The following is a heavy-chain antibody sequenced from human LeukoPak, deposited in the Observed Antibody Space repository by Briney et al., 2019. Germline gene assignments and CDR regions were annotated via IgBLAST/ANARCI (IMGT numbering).Heavy chain of an antibody. J-gene: IGHJ4*02. Sequence: SVKVSCKASGGTLSSYAISWVRQAPGRGLEWMGGIIPIFGTANYAQKFLGRVTITADESTSTAYMELSSLRSEDTAVYYCARRRRDGYNYYFDYWGQGTLVTVSS. CDR2: IIPIFGTA. V-gene: IGHV1-69*13. CDR1: GGTLSSYA. D-gene: IGHD5-24*01. CDR3: ARRRRDGYNYYFDY.